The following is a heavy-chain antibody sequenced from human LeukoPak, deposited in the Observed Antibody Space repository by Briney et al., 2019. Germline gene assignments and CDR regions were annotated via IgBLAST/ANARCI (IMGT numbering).Heavy chain of an antibody. CDR1: GGSISSYY. CDR3: ARSPYGDYAYYYYYYYMDV. D-gene: IGHD4-17*01. J-gene: IGHJ6*03. Sequence: SETLSLTCTVSGGSISSYYWGWIRQSPGKGLEWIGSIYYTGGTYYNPSLKSRFTTSLDTSKNQLSLKLSSVTAADTAVYYCARSPYGDYAYYYYYYYMDVWGKGTTVTISS. V-gene: IGHV4-39*07. CDR2: IYYTGGT.